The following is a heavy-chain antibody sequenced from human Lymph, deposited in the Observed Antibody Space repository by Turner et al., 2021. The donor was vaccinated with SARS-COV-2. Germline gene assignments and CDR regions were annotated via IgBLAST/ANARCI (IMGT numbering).Heavy chain of an antibody. CDR1: GFTFSSYG. CDR2: IWYDGSNK. J-gene: IGHJ6*02. D-gene: IGHD6-13*01. CDR3: ARALAAAGTDGVGV. Sequence: QVQLVESGGGVVQPGMSLRLSCAASGFTFSSYGMHWVRQAPGKGLGWVAVIWYDGSNKFYADSVKGRFTISRDNSKNTLYLQMNSLRAEDTAVYYCARALAAAGTDGVGVWGQGTTVTVSS. V-gene: IGHV3-33*01.